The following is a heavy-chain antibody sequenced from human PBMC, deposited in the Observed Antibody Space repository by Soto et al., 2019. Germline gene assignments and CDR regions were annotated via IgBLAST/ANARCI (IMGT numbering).Heavy chain of an antibody. D-gene: IGHD3-9*01. V-gene: IGHV4-39*01. J-gene: IGHJ4*02. CDR3: ARRGLGLTYYDILTGYSDY. Sequence: TSVTMSLTCPVSGGSISSSGYYWGWINQPPGKGLEWIGSIYYSGSTYYNPSLKSRVTISVDTSKNQFSLKLSSVTAADTAVYYCARRGLGLTYYDILTGYSDYWGQGTLVTVSS. CDR1: GGSISSSGYY. CDR2: IYYSGST.